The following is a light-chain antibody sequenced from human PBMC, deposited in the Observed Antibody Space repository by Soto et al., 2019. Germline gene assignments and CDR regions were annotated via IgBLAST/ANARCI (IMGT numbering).Light chain of an antibody. CDR3: SSYTSRSTPV. CDR2: EVS. Sequence: QSSLTQPPSASGTPGQSVTIPCTGTSSDVGDYNYVSWYQQHPGKAPKLMIYEVSRRPSGVPDRFSGSKSGNTASLTISELQAEDEADYYCSSYTSRSTPVFGGGTKLTVL. V-gene: IGLV2-8*01. CDR1: SSDVGDYNY. J-gene: IGLJ2*01.